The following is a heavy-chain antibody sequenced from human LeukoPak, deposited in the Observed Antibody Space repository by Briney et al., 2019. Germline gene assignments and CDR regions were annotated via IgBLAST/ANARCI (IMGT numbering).Heavy chain of an antibody. Sequence: GSLRLSCTASGFTFGDYAMSWVRQAPGKGLEWIGEINHSGSTNYNPSLKSRVTISVDKSKNQFSLKLSSVTAADTAVYFCARGGGTLHYMDVWGKGTTVTISS. CDR1: GFTFGDYA. J-gene: IGHJ6*03. CDR2: INHSGST. CDR3: ARGGGTLHYMDV. D-gene: IGHD3-16*01. V-gene: IGHV4-34*01.